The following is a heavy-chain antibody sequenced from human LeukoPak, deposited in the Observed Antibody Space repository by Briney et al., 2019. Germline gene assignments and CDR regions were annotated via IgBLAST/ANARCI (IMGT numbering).Heavy chain of an antibody. D-gene: IGHD5-18*01. CDR2: IYYSGST. V-gene: IGHV4-59*12. Sequence: SETLSLTCTVSGGSISSYYWSWIRQPPGKGLEWIGYIYYSGSTNYNPSLKSRVTISVDTSKNQFSLKLSSVTAADTAVYYCARGVGYSYAKNARRYYYYMDVWGKGTTVTVSS. J-gene: IGHJ6*03. CDR3: ARGVGYSYAKNARRYYYYMDV. CDR1: GGSISSYY.